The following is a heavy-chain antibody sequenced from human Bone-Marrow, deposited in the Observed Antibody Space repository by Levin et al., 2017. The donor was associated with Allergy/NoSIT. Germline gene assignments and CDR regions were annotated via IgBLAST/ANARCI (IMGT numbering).Heavy chain of an antibody. D-gene: IGHD3-16*01. CDR2: INPNSGDT. J-gene: IGHJ5*02. CDR3: ARGRGSIMLRNSDNSFDP. CDR1: GYTFTDYY. V-gene: IGHV1-2*06. Sequence: GESLKISCKASGYTFTDYYMHWVRQAPGQGLEWMGRINPNSGDTNYAQNFQGRVTMTRDTSFSTAYLELGGLTSDDTAVYYCARGRGSIMLRNSDNSFDPWGQGTLVTVSS.